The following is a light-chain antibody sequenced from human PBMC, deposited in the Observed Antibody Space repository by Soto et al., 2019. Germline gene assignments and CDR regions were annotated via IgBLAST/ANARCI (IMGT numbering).Light chain of an antibody. Sequence: DILMTQSPDSLAVSLGERATINCKSSQSVLYSSNNRNYLAWYQQKPGQPPKLLIYWASTREFGVPDRFIGSGSGTDFTLTISSLQAEDVAVYYCHQVYSTPYTFGQGTKLEIK. V-gene: IGKV4-1*01. CDR1: QSVLYSSNNRNY. CDR3: HQVYSTPYT. J-gene: IGKJ2*01. CDR2: WAS.